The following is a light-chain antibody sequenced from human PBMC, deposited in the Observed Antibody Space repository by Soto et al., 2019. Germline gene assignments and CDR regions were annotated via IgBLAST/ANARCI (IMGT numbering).Light chain of an antibody. CDR3: QQYGSSPPLT. V-gene: IGKV3-20*01. CDR1: QSVSSSH. CDR2: GAS. Sequence: EIVLTQSPGTLSLSPGERATLSCRASQSVSSSHLAWYQQKPGQAPRLLIYGASSRATGIPDRFSGSGSGTDFTLTISRLEPEDFVVYYCQQYGSSPPLTFGGGSKADIK. J-gene: IGKJ4*01.